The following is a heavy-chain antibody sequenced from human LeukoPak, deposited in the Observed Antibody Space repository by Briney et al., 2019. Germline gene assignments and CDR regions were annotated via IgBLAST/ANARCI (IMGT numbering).Heavy chain of an antibody. D-gene: IGHD2-2*01. J-gene: IGHJ4*02. V-gene: IGHV4-38-2*02. Sequence: SETLSLTCTVSGYSISSGYYWGWIRQPPGKGLEWIGSIYHSGSTYYNPSLKSRVTISVDTSKNQFSLKLSSVTAADTAVYYCARGSSYYAQSLDYWGQGTLVTVSS. CDR3: ARGSSYYAQSLDY. CDR2: IYHSGST. CDR1: GYSISSGYY.